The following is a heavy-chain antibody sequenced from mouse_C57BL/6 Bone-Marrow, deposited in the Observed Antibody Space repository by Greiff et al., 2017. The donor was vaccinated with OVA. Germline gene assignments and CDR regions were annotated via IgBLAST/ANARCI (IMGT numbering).Heavy chain of an antibody. CDR3: VRQSNSGAY. V-gene: IGHV10-1*01. CDR2: IRSKSNNYAT. CDR1: GFSFNTYA. D-gene: IGHD2-5*01. J-gene: IGHJ3*01. Sequence: EVKVVESGGGLVQPKGSLKLSCAASGFSFNTYAMNWVRQAPGKGLEWVARIRSKSNNYATYYADSVKDRFTISRDDSESMLYLQMNNLKTEDTAMYYCVRQSNSGAYWGQGTLVTVSA.